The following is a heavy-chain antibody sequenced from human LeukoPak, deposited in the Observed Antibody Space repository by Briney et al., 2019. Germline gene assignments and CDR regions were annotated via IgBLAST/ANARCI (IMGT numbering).Heavy chain of an antibody. Sequence: GGSLRLSCAASGFTFSSYAMHWVRQAPGKGLEWVAVISYDGSNKYYADSVKGRFTISRDNSKNTLYLQTNSLRAEDTAVYYCAKDLGMDVWGQGTTVTVSS. CDR3: AKDLGMDV. CDR2: ISYDGSNK. CDR1: GFTFSSYA. V-gene: IGHV3-30*04. J-gene: IGHJ6*02.